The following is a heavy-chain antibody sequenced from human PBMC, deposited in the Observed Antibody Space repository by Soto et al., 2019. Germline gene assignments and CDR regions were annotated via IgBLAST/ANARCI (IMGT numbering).Heavy chain of an antibody. Sequence: QVQLVQSGAEVKKPGSSVKVSCKASGGTFSIYEISWVRQAPGRGLEWMGGIIPIFGTANYAPKFQGRVPIPADESTRPAYMELSIRRSEDTAVYYCARGGNYDILTYCDYWGQGTLVTV. CDR2: IIPIFGTA. J-gene: IGHJ4*02. V-gene: IGHV1-69*01. CDR3: ARGGNYDILTYCDY. CDR1: GGTFSIYE. D-gene: IGHD3-9*01.